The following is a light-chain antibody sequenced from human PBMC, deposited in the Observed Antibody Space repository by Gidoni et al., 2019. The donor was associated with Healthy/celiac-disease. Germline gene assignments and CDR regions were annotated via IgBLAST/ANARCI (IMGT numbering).Light chain of an antibody. CDR2: AAS. V-gene: IGKV1-39*01. CDR3: QQSYRTLRT. J-gene: IGKJ1*01. Sequence: DIQMTKYPSSLSASVGDRVTITCRASQSISSYLNWYKQKPGKAPNLLIYAASSLKSGVPSRFIGSLSGTDFTLTISRLQPEDFATYYCQQSYRTLRTFGQGTKVEIK. CDR1: QSISSY.